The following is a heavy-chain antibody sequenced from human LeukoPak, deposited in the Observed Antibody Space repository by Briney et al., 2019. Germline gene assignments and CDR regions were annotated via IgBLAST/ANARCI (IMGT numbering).Heavy chain of an antibody. V-gene: IGHV4-59*01. CDR3: ARLSSGYRL. J-gene: IGHJ4*02. Sequence: SETLSLTCTVYGGSISSYYWSWIRQPPGKGLEWIGYIYYSGSTNYNPSLKSRVTISVDTSKNQFSLKLSSMTAADTAVYYCARLSSGYRLWGQGTLVTVSS. CDR1: GGSISSYY. D-gene: IGHD3-22*01. CDR2: IYYSGST.